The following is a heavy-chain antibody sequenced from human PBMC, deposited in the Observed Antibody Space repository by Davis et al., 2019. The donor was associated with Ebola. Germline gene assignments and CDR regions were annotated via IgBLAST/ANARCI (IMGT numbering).Heavy chain of an antibody. Sequence: ASVKVSCKASGYTFTGYYMHWVRQAPGQGLEWMGWINPNSGGTNYAQKFQGWVTMTRDTSISTAYMELSRLRSDDTAVYYCARDPSRYYYGSGSYSGVGMDVWGQGTTVTVSS. V-gene: IGHV1-2*04. D-gene: IGHD3-10*01. CDR2: INPNSGGT. J-gene: IGHJ6*02. CDR3: ARDPSRYYYGSGSYSGVGMDV. CDR1: GYTFTGYY.